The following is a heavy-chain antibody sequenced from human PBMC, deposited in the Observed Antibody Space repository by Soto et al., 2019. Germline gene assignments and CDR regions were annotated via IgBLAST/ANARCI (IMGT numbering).Heavy chain of an antibody. CDR3: ASHFTGALELGATPPGGDNFGLDV. CDR1: GGTFSRYT. Sequence: QVQLVQSGAEVKKPGSSVKVSCQASGGTFSRYTFSWVRQAPGQGLEWVGRIIPILGIPNYAQKFQGRVTISADKSTSTAYMELGSLRSDDTAVYYCASHFTGALELGATPPGGDNFGLDVWGQGTTVTVSS. J-gene: IGHJ6*02. D-gene: IGHD1-26*01. V-gene: IGHV1-69*02. CDR2: IIPILGIP.